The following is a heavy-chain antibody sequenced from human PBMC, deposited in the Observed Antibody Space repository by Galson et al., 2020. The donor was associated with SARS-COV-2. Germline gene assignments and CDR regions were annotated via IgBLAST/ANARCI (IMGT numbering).Heavy chain of an antibody. CDR1: GGSFSGYY. D-gene: IGHD6-19*01. Sequence: SETLSLTCAVYGGSFSGYYWSWIRQPPGKGLEWIGEINHSGSTNYNPSLKSRVTISVDTSKNQFSLKLSAVTAADTAGYYCARERGIAVAGIDYYYYMGVWGKGTTGTGSS. CDR2: INHSGST. V-gene: IGHV4-34*01. J-gene: IGHJ6*03. CDR3: ARERGIAVAGIDYYYYMGV.